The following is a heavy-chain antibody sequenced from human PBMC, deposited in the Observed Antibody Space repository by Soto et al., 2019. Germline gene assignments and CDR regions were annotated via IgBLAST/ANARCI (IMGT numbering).Heavy chain of an antibody. CDR2: FDPEDGET. CDR1: GYTLTGLS. CDR3: ATGPDWLAHYYYYGMDV. D-gene: IGHD6-19*01. V-gene: IGHV1-24*01. J-gene: IGHJ6*02. Sequence: ASVKVSCKVSGYTLTGLSMHWVRPAPGKGLEWMGGFDPEDGETIYAQKFQGRVTMTEDTSTDTAYMELSSLRSEDTAVYYCATGPDWLAHYYYYGMDVWGQGTTVTVSS.